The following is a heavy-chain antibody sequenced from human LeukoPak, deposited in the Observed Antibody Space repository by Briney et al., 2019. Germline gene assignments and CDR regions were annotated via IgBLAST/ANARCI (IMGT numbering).Heavy chain of an antibody. CDR1: GGSFSGYY. J-gene: IGHJ5*02. D-gene: IGHD3-3*01. CDR2: INHSGST. Sequence: SETLSLTCAVYGGSFSGYYWSWIRQPPGKGLEWIGEINHSGSTNYNPSLKGRVTISVDTSKNQFSLKLSSVTAADTAVYYCARAGTYDFWSGYYRRWFDPWGQGTLVTVSS. V-gene: IGHV4-34*01. CDR3: ARAGTYDFWSGYYRRWFDP.